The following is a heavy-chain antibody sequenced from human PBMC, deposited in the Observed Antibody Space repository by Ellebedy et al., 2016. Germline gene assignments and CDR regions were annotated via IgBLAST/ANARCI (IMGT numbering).Heavy chain of an antibody. J-gene: IGHJ4*02. D-gene: IGHD6-13*01. CDR1: GFTFNNYV. V-gene: IGHV3-30*04. Sequence: GESLKISXAASGFTFNNYVMHWVRQAPGKGLEWVAVVSSDGRKKYYADSVKGRFTISRDNSENTLYVQMNSLRAEDTAVYYCVRGPEQQLVDVYWGQGTLVTVSS. CDR3: VRGPEQQLVDVY. CDR2: VSSDGRKK.